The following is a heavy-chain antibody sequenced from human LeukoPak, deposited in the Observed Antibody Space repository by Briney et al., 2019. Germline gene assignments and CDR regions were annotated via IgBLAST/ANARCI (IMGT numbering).Heavy chain of an antibody. Sequence: PSQTLSLTCTLAAPSISSGDYYSGWVRQPPGKGLERIGYIYYSGSTYYNPSIKSRSTISVDTSKNQFAVKLSSVNAADTAVYYCATELRYLRYVDYWGQGTLVTVSS. V-gene: IGHV4-30-4*01. CDR3: ATELRYLRYVDY. J-gene: IGHJ4*02. CDR1: APSISSGDYY. D-gene: IGHD4-17*01. CDR2: IYYSGST.